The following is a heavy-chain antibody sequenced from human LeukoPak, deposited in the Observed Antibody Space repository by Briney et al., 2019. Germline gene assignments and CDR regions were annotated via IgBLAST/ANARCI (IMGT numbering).Heavy chain of an antibody. Sequence: GGSLRLSCAASGFTFSNYAMSWVRQAPGKGLEWVSTISGSCGSTYYADSVKGRFTISRDNSKSTLYLQMNSLRGEDTAVYYCAKSRAAASQSGFDYWGQGTLVTVSS. J-gene: IGHJ4*02. CDR3: AKSRAAASQSGFDY. CDR2: ISGSCGST. CDR1: GFTFSNYA. D-gene: IGHD1-26*01. V-gene: IGHV3-23*01.